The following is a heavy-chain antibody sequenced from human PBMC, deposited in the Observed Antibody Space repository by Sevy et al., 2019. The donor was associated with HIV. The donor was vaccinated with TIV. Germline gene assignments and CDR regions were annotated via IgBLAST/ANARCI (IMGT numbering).Heavy chain of an antibody. CDR2: INPSGGST. CDR3: ARVYYYDYSGPGY. J-gene: IGHJ4*02. CDR1: GYNLNNYY. V-gene: IGHV1-46*02. D-gene: IGHD3-22*01. Sequence: ASVKVSCKASGYNLNNYYMHWVRQAPGQGLEWMGLINPSGGSTSYAQKFQGRVTMTRHTSTSTLHMELSSLRSEDTAVYYCARVYYYDYSGPGYWGQGTLVTVSS.